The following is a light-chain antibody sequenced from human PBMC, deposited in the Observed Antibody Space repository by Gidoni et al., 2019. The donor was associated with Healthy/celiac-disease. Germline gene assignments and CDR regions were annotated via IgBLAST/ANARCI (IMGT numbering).Light chain of an antibody. CDR3: QQYGSSPFT. CDR2: GAS. V-gene: IGKV3-20*01. CDR1: QSVSSSY. Sequence: IVLTQSPGTLSLSPGERATLSCRASQSVSSSYLAWYQQKPGQAPRLLIYGASSRATGIPDRFSGSGSGTDFTLTISRLEPEDFAVYYCQQYGSSPFTFGPXTTVDIK. J-gene: IGKJ3*01.